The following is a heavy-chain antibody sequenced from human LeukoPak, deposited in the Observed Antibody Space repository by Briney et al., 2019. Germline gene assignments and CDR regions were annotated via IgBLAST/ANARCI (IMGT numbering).Heavy chain of an antibody. CDR1: GGSISSGGYY. J-gene: IGHJ4*02. V-gene: IGHV4-31*03. CDR2: IYYSGST. Sequence: SETLSLTCTVSGGSISSGGYYWSWIRQHPGKGLEWIGYIYYSGSTYYNPSLKSRVTISVDTSKNQFSLKLSSVTAADTAVYYCARLYYDFWSGYYDDYWGQGTLVTVSS. D-gene: IGHD3-3*01. CDR3: ARLYYDFWSGYYDDY.